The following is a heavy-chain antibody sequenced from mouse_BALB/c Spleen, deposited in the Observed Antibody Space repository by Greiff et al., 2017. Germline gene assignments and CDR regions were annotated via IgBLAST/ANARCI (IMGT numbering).Heavy chain of an antibody. J-gene: IGHJ4*01. V-gene: IGHV14-3*02. Sequence: VQLQQSGAELVKPGASVKLSCTASGFNIKDTYMHWVKQRPEQGLEWIGRIDPANGNTKYDPKFQGKATITADTSSNTAYLQHSSLTSEDTAVYYCARGGYGNYDYYDMDYWGQGTSVTVSS. CDR3: ARGGYGNYDYYDMDY. CDR2: IDPANGNT. CDR1: GFNIKDTY. D-gene: IGHD2-10*02.